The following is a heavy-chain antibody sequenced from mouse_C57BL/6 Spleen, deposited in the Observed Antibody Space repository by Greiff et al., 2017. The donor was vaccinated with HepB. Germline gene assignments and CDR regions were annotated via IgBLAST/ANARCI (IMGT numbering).Heavy chain of an antibody. V-gene: IGHV5-17*01. Sequence: EVQGVEPGGGLVKPGGSLKLSCAASGFTFSDYGMHWVRQAPEKGLEWVAYIGSGSSTIYYADTVKGRFTISRDNAKSTLFLQMTSLRSVDTAMYYCARGWYYGSSYSYYFDYWGQGTTLTVSS. CDR2: IGSGSSTI. J-gene: IGHJ2*01. D-gene: IGHD1-1*01. CDR1: GFTFSDYG. CDR3: ARGWYYGSSYSYYFDY.